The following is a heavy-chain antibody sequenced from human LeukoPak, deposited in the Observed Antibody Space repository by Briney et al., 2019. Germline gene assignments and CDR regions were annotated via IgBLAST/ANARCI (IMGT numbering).Heavy chain of an antibody. CDR1: GYTFTGYY. CDR2: INPNSGGT. Sequence: GASVKVSCKSSGYTFTGYYMHWVRQAPGQGLEWMGWINPNSGGTNYAQKFQGRVTMTRDTSISTAYMELSRLRSDDTAVYYCARDPSCPIYSSSRWCWFDPWGQGTLVTVSS. D-gene: IGHD6-13*01. V-gene: IGHV1-2*02. CDR3: ARDPSCPIYSSSRWCWFDP. J-gene: IGHJ5*02.